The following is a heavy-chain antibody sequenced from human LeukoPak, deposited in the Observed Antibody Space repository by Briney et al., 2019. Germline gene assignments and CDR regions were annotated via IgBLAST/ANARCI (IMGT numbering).Heavy chain of an antibody. CDR2: IIPIFGTA. D-gene: IGHD1-26*01. V-gene: IGHV1-69*13. Sequence: GASVKVSCKASGGTFSSYAISWVRQAPGQGLEWMGGIIPIFGTANYAQKFQGRVTITADESTSTAYMELSSLRSEDTAVYYCARVVGATYNFDYWGQGTLVTVSS. J-gene: IGHJ4*02. CDR3: ARVVGATYNFDY. CDR1: GGTFSSYA.